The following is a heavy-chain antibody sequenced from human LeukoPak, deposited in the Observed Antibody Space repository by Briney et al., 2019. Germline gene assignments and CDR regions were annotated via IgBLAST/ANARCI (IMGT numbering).Heavy chain of an antibody. CDR2: IKQDGSEK. D-gene: IGHD3-10*01. CDR3: ARALFGGVFDY. CDR1: GFTFSSYW. Sequence: GGSLRLSCAASGFTFSSYWMSWVRQAPGKGLEWVANIKQDGSEKYYVDSVKGRFTISRDNAKNSLYPQMNSLRAEDTAVYYCARALFGGVFDYWGQGTLVTVSS. V-gene: IGHV3-7*01. J-gene: IGHJ4*02.